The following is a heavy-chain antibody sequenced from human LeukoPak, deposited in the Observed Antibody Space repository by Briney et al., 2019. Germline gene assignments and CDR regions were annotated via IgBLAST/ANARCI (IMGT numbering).Heavy chain of an antibody. J-gene: IGHJ4*02. CDR3: ARQVTMMTFDY. D-gene: IGHD3-22*01. CDR2: IYYSGST. CDR1: GGSISSSSYY. V-gene: IGHV4-39*01. Sequence: SETLSLTCTVSGGSISSSSYYWGWIRQPPGTGLEWIGSIYYSGSTYYNPSLKSRVTISVDTSKNQFSLKLSSVTAADTAVYYCARQVTMMTFDYWGQGTLVTVSS.